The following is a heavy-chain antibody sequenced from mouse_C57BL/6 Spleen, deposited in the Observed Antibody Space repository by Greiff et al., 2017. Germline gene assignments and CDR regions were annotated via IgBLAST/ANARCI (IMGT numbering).Heavy chain of an antibody. CDR2: IHPNSGST. Sequence: QVQLQQPGAELVKPGASVKLSCKASGYTFTSYWMHWVKQRPGQGLEWIGMIHPNSGSTNYNEKFKSKATLTVDKSSSTAYMQLSSLTSEDSAVYYCVYDYDDSFFAYWGQGTLVTVSA. CDR3: VYDYDDSFFAY. D-gene: IGHD2-4*01. J-gene: IGHJ3*01. CDR1: GYTFTSYW. V-gene: IGHV1-64*01.